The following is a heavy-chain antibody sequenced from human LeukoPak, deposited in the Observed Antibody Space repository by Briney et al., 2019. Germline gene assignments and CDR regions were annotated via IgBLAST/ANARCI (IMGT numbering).Heavy chain of an antibody. V-gene: IGHV3-48*04. D-gene: IGHD3-16*01. CDR3: ARGLNVDPYAGDY. CDR1: GFTFSSYS. CDR2: ISSSSSTI. Sequence: PGGSLRLSCAASGFTFSSYSMYWVRQAPGKGLEWVSYISSSSSTIYYADSVKGRFTISRDNAKNSLYLQMNSLRAEDTAVYYCARGLNVDPYAGDYWGQGTLVTVSS. J-gene: IGHJ4*02.